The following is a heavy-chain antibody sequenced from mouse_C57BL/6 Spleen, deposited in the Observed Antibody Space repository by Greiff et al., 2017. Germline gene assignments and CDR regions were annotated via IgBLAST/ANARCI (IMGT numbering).Heavy chain of an antibody. J-gene: IGHJ4*01. Sequence: QVQLQQSGAELVKPGASVKLSCKASGYTFTEYTIHWVKQRPGQGLEWIGWVYPGSGSIKYNEKFKDKATLTADKSSSTVYMVLSRLTSEDSAVYFCARHDDYGSHYYAMDYWGQGTSVTVSS. CDR1: GYTFTEYT. CDR2: VYPGSGSI. D-gene: IGHD1-1*01. V-gene: IGHV1-62-2*01. CDR3: ARHDDYGSHYYAMDY.